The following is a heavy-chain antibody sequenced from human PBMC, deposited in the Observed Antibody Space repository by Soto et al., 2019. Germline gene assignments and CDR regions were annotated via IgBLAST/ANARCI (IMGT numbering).Heavy chain of an antibody. V-gene: IGHV1-2*02. CDR2: INPDSGDT. J-gene: IGHJ6*01. CDR3: ARHGGAIFPTKKRFYYLYGLDV. Sequence: QVQLVQSGTEVKKPGASVKVSCEASGYTFSGYFIHWVRQAPGLGPEWMGWINPDSGDTQYAQRFQGRVTMTRDTSISTAYLEMTGLSSDDTAVFYCARHGGAIFPTKKRFYYLYGLDVWGQGTTVTVSS. D-gene: IGHD3-3*01. CDR1: GYTFSGYF.